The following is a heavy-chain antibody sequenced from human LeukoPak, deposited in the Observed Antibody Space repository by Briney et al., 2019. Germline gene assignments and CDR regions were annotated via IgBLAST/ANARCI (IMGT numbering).Heavy chain of an antibody. V-gene: IGHV1-18*01. Sequence: GASVKVSSKTSGYSFTSYGISWVRQAPGQGLEWMGWISADNDNTKYAQKLHGRVTMTTDTSTSTAYMELRSLRSDDTAVYYCAREAEYSGTYYFVYLGQGTLVTVSS. D-gene: IGHD1-26*01. CDR3: AREAEYSGTYYFVY. CDR2: ISADNDNT. CDR1: GYSFTSYG. J-gene: IGHJ4*02.